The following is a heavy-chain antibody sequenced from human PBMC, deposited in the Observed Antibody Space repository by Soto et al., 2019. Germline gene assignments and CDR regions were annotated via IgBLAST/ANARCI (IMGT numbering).Heavy chain of an antibody. CDR3: AKEVIAARPYYFDH. V-gene: IGHV3-23*01. J-gene: IGHJ4*02. CDR2: ISGGGTST. Sequence: PGGSLRLSCVASGFTFDSYAMNWIRQAPGKGLEWVSVISGGGTSTYYADSVKGRFTVSRDNSQNTLFLHMRSLRAGDTATYYCAKEVIAARPYYFDHWGQGTLVTVSS. D-gene: IGHD6-6*01. CDR1: GFTFDSYA.